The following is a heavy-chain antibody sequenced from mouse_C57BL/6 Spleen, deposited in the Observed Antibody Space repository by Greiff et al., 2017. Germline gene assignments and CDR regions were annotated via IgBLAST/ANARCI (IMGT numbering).Heavy chain of an antibody. J-gene: IGHJ4*01. Sequence: QVQLQQSGAELVMPGASVKLSCKASGYTFTSYWMHWVKQRPGQGLEWIGEIDPSDSYTNYNQKFKGKSTLTVDKSSSTAYMQLSSLTSEDSAVYYCAKGGTGPYAMDYWGQGTSVTVSS. CDR3: AKGGTGPYAMDY. D-gene: IGHD4-1*01. CDR1: GYTFTSYW. CDR2: IDPSDSYT. V-gene: IGHV1-69*01.